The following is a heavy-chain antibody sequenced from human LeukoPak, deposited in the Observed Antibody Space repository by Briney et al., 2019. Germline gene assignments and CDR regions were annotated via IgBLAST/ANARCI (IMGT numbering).Heavy chain of an antibody. V-gene: IGHV4-39*07. Sequence: SETLSLTCTVSGDSIRSSSYYWNWIRQPPGKGLEWIGEINHSGGSNYNPSLKSRVTISVETSKKQFSLKLSSVTAADTAVYYCARGVDYYGVWGQGTLVTVSS. CDR3: ARGVDYYGV. CDR2: INHSGGS. J-gene: IGHJ4*02. CDR1: GDSIRSSSYY. D-gene: IGHD3-10*01.